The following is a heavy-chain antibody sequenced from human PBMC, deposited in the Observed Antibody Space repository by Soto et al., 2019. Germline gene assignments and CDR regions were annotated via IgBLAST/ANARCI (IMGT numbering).Heavy chain of an antibody. D-gene: IGHD1-26*01. Sequence: EVQLVESGGGLVQPGGSLRLSCAASGFTFSSYDMHWVRQATGKGLEWVSAIGTAGDTYYPGSVKGRFTISRENAKNSWYLQRNSLRAEDTAVYYCATGGTLVGGGYWGQGTLVTVSS. CDR2: IGTAGDT. CDR3: ATGGTLVGGGY. V-gene: IGHV3-13*01. CDR1: GFTFSSYD. J-gene: IGHJ4*02.